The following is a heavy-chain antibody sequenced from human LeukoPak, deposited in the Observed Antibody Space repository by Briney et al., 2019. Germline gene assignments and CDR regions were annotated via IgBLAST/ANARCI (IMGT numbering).Heavy chain of an antibody. V-gene: IGHV1-2*02. CDR1: GYTFTGYY. CDR3: ARGRRPIVVVPDDIHKPLNYFDP. D-gene: IGHD2-2*01. Sequence: ASVKVSCKASGYTFTGYYMHWVRQAPAQGLESMGWINLKSGGTNYAQKFQGRVTMTRDTSISTAYMELSRLRSDDTAVYYCARGRRPIVVVPDDIHKPLNYFDPWGQGTLVTVSS. CDR2: INLKSGGT. J-gene: IGHJ5*02.